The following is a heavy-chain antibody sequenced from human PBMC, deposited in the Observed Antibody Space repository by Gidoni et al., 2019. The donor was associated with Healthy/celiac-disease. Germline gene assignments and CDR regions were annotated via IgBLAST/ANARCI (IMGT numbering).Heavy chain of an antibody. CDR3: ARAPYYYDSSGYQSHDAFDI. Sequence: QVQLQESGPGLVKPSETLSPTCTVSGGSISSYYWSWIRQPAGKGLEWIGRIYTSGSTNYNPSLKSRVTMSVDTSKNQFSLKLSSVTAADTAVYYCARAPYYYDSSGYQSHDAFDIWGQGTMVTVSS. CDR1: GGSISSYY. J-gene: IGHJ3*02. V-gene: IGHV4-4*07. D-gene: IGHD3-22*01. CDR2: IYTSGST.